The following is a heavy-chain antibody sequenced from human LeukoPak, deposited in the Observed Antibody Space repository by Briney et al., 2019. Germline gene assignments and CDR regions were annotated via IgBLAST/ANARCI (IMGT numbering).Heavy chain of an antibody. CDR3: ARDIRYYGSGSYPTDDAFDI. Sequence: ASVKVSCKASGYTFTSYGISWVRQAPGQGLEWMGWISAYNGNTNYAQKLQGRVTMTTDTSTSTAYMELRSLRSDDTAVYYCARDIRYYGSGSYPTDDAFDIWGQGTMVTVSS. CDR2: ISAYNGNT. J-gene: IGHJ3*02. CDR1: GYTFTSYG. D-gene: IGHD3-10*01. V-gene: IGHV1-18*01.